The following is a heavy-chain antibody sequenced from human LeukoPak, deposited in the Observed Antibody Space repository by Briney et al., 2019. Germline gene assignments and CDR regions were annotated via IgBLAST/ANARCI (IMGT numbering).Heavy chain of an antibody. Sequence: PGGSLRLSCAASGFTFSSYAMHWVRQAPGKGLEWVAVISYDGSNKYYADSVKGRFTISRDNSKNTLYLQMNSLRAGDTAVYYCARDHEPGTHYGSLLWGQGTLVTVSS. CDR3: ARDHEPGTHYGSLL. J-gene: IGHJ4*02. CDR1: GFTFSSYA. CDR2: ISYDGSNK. V-gene: IGHV3-30-3*01. D-gene: IGHD3-10*01.